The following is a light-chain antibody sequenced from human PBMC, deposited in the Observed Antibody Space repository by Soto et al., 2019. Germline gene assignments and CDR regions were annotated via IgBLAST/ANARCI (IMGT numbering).Light chain of an antibody. Sequence: EIVLTQSPATQSLSPGQRATLSCRASQSVSDYLAWYQQKPGQAPRLLILGASNRATGTPARFSGSGSGTDFTLTISSLEPEDFAVYYCQQRSNWPITFGQGTRLEIK. CDR3: QQRSNWPIT. J-gene: IGKJ5*01. CDR2: GAS. CDR1: QSVSDY. V-gene: IGKV3-11*01.